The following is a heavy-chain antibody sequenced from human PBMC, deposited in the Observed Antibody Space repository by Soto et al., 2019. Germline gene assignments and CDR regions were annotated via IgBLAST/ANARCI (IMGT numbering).Heavy chain of an antibody. CDR2: LYWDDDQ. D-gene: IGHD2-21*02. J-gene: IGHJ6*02. Sequence: QVTLKESGPTLVKPTQTLTLTCTVSGLSLRTTGVGVGWVRQPPGKALEWLALLYWDDDQRYSPSLRGRLTIAKDIYERQVVLTMTNMHTVATATYSCVQSRCGGDCREIYSSHAYNGLDVWGQGTTVTVSS. CDR1: GLSLRTTGVG. CDR3: VQSRCGGDCREIYSSHAYNGLDV. V-gene: IGHV2-5*02.